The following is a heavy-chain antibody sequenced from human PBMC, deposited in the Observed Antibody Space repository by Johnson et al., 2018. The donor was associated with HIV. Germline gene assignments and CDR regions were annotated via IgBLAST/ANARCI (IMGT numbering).Heavy chain of an antibody. CDR3: ARDGTGLIIAAAGHDAFDI. D-gene: IGHD6-13*01. V-gene: IGHV3-11*04. J-gene: IGHJ3*02. CDR2: ISSSGSTI. CDR1: RFTFSDYY. Sequence: QVQLVESGGGLVQPGGSLRLSCAASRFTFSDYYMSWIRQAPGKGLEWVSYISSSGSTIYYADSVKGRFTISRDNAKHSLYLQMNSLRAEDTAVYYCARDGTGLIIAAAGHDAFDIWGQGTMVTVSS.